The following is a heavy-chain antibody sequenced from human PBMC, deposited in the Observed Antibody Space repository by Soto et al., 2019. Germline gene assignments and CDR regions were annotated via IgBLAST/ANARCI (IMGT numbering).Heavy chain of an antibody. CDR2: IYYSGST. D-gene: IGHD2-21*01. V-gene: IGHV4-59*01. J-gene: IGHJ4*02. Sequence: SETLSVTCTVAGGYCSRCCRSCFRPPPGKGLEWIAYIYYSGSTNYNPSLKSRVTISVNTSKNQFSLKLSSVTAADTAGDYCARAYGGNCFDYWGQETLVTVSS. CDR3: ARAYGGNCFDY. CDR1: GGYCSRCC.